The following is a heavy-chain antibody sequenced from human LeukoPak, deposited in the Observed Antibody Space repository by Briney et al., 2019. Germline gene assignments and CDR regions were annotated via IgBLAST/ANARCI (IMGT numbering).Heavy chain of an antibody. J-gene: IGHJ4*02. CDR2: ISGSGGST. CDR1: GFTFSSYA. V-gene: IGHV3-23*01. CDR3: AKSHRTYDIVTGYYADY. D-gene: IGHD3-9*01. Sequence: GGSLRLSCAASGFTFSSYAMSWVRQAPGKGLEWVSAISGSGGSTYYADSVKGRFTISRDNSKNTLYLHMNSPRAEDTAVYYCAKSHRTYDIVTGYYADYWGQGTLVTVSS.